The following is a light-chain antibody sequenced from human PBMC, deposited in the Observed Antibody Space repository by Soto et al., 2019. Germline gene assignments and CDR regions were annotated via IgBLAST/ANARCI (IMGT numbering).Light chain of an antibody. CDR3: QQYGRSPFT. J-gene: IGKJ2*01. CDR1: QRMTNNV. V-gene: IGKV3-20*01. CDR2: GAS. Sequence: EIVLTQSPDTLSLSPGERVTLSCRASQRMTNNVLAWFQPKHGLAPRLLIHGASTRASGVPDRFTGGGSGTDFVLTISRVEPEDFAVYYCQQYGRSPFTFGQGTKLQIK.